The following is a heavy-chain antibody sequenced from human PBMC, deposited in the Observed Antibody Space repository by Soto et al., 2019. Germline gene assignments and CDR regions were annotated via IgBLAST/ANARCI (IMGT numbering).Heavy chain of an antibody. J-gene: IGHJ5*02. Sequence: ASVKVSCKASGYTFTSYGISWVRQAPGQGLEWMGWISAYNGNTNYAQKLQGRVTMTTDTSTSTAYMELRSLRSDDTAVYYCAREGYCSGGSCYSNNWFDPWGQGTLVTVSS. D-gene: IGHD2-15*01. CDR1: GYTFTSYG. CDR2: ISAYNGNT. CDR3: AREGYCSGGSCYSNNWFDP. V-gene: IGHV1-18*01.